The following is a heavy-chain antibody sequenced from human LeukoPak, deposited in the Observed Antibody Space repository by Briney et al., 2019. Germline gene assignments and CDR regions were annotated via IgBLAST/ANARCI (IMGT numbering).Heavy chain of an antibody. V-gene: IGHV7-4-1*02. J-gene: IGHJ4*02. CDR1: GYTFTSYA. CDR3: ARAESITIFGVVSHYDY. Sequence: ASVKVSCKASGYTFTSYAMNWVRQAPGQGLEWMGWINTNTGNPTYAQGFTGRFVFSLDTSVSTAYLQISSLKAEDTAVYYCARAESITIFGVVSHYDYWGQGTLVTVSS. CDR2: INTNTGNP. D-gene: IGHD3-3*01.